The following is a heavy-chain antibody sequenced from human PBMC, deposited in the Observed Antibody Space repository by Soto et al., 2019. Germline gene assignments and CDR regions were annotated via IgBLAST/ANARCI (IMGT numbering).Heavy chain of an antibody. CDR2: INAGNGNT. Sequence: GASVKVSCKASGYTFTSYAMHWVRQAPGQRLEWMGWINAGNGNTKYSQKFQGRVTITRDTSASTAYMELSSLRSEDTAVYYCFGEPFRLVAFDIWGQGTTVTVSS. CDR3: FGEPFRLVAFDI. D-gene: IGHD3-10*01. CDR1: GYTFTSYA. J-gene: IGHJ3*02. V-gene: IGHV1-3*01.